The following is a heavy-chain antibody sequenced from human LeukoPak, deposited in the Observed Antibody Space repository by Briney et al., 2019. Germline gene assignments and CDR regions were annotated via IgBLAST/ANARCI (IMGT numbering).Heavy chain of an antibody. Sequence: PGGSLRLSCAASGFTFSSYGMHGVRQAPGKGLEWVAVIRYDGSNKYYADSVKGRFTISRDNSKNTLYLQMNSLRAEDTAVYYCARGDDEANWGSSDYWGQGTLVTVSS. CDR2: IRYDGSNK. V-gene: IGHV3-33*01. D-gene: IGHD7-27*01. J-gene: IGHJ4*02. CDR3: ARGDDEANWGSSDY. CDR1: GFTFSSYG.